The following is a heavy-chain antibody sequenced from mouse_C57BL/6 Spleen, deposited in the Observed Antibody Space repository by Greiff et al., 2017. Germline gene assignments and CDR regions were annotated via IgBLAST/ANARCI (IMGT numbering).Heavy chain of an antibody. CDR2: ISDGGSYT. J-gene: IGHJ4*01. Sequence: EVQLQESGGGLVKPGGSLKLSCAASGFTFSSYAMSWVRQTPEKRLEWVATISDGGSYTYYPDNVKGRFTISRDNAKNNLYLQMSHLKSEDTAMYYYARGTYGYDAMDYWGQGTSVTVSS. CDR1: GFTFSSYA. V-gene: IGHV5-4*01. CDR3: ARGTYGYDAMDY. D-gene: IGHD1-1*02.